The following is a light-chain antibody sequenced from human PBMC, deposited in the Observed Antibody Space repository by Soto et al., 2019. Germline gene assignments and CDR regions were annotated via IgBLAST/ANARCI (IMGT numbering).Light chain of an antibody. V-gene: IGLV1-44*01. CDR1: SSNIGSNP. CDR3: AAWDDSLNGRYV. Sequence: SVLTQPPSASGTPGQRVTISCSGSSSNIGSNPVNWYQQLPGTAPKLLIYSNNHRPSGVPDLFSGSKSGTSASLAIRGLQSEDEADYYCAAWDDSLNGRYVFGTGTKVTVL. J-gene: IGLJ1*01. CDR2: SNN.